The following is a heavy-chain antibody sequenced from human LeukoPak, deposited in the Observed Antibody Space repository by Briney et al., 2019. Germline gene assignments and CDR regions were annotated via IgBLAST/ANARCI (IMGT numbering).Heavy chain of an antibody. Sequence: GGSLRLSCAASGFTFSSYAMSWVRQAPGKGLEWVSAIINSGATTYYADSVKGRFTISRDNFENTLYLQMNSLRAEDTAVYYCAKGSAAAGYSYGNDYWGQGTLVTVSS. J-gene: IGHJ4*02. CDR2: IINSGATT. D-gene: IGHD5-18*01. V-gene: IGHV3-23*01. CDR3: AKGSAAAGYSYGNDY. CDR1: GFTFSSYA.